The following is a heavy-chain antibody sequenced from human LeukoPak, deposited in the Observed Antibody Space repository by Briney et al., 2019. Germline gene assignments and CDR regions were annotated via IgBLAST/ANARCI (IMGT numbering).Heavy chain of an antibody. J-gene: IGHJ4*02. D-gene: IGHD2-15*01. CDR3: ARESFGGSPLVH. CDR2: ISSSGSTI. Sequence: GSLRLSSAASGFTFSDYYMSWIRQAPGKGLEWVSYISSSGSTIYYADSVKGRFTISRDNAKNSLYLQMNSLRAEDTAVYYCARESFGGSPLVHWGQGTLVTVSS. CDR1: GFTFSDYY. V-gene: IGHV3-11*01.